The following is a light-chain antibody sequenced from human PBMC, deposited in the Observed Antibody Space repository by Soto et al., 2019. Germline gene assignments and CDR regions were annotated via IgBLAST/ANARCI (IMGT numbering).Light chain of an antibody. CDR2: KNT. Sequence: SSELTQPPSVSVSPGQTARITCSGDALPKQYAYWYQQKPGQAPILVIFKNTVRPSGIPERFSGSSSGTTVTLTISGVQAEDEADYCCQSTDSSGTYVLFGGGTKLTVL. J-gene: IGLJ2*01. CDR1: ALPKQY. V-gene: IGLV3-25*03. CDR3: QSTDSSGTYVL.